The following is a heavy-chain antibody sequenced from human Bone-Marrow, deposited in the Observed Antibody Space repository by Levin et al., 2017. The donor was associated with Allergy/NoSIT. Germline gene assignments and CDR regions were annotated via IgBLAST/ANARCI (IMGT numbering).Heavy chain of an antibody. J-gene: IGHJ6*02. CDR1: GGSISSSSYY. CDR3: ARDYVEAFWSSSGMDV. CDR2: IYYSGST. D-gene: IGHD3-3*01. V-gene: IGHV4-39*07. Sequence: PSETLSLTCTVSGGSISSSSYYWGWIRQPPGKGLEWIGSIYYSGSTYYNPSLKSRVTISVDTSKNQFSLKLSSVTAADTAVYYCARDYVEAFWSSSGMDVWGQGTTVTVSS.